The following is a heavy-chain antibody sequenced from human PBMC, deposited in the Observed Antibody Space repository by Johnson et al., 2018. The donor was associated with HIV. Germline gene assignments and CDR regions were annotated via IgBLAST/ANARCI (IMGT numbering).Heavy chain of an antibody. J-gene: IGHJ3*02. V-gene: IGHV3-23*04. Sequence: VQLVESGGGLVQPGGSLRLSCADSGFTFSSYAMSWVRQAPGKGLEWVSSISVSGGATYYADSVKGRFTISRDNAKNSLYLQMNSLRAEDTAVYYCARGQQLWDDAFDIWGQGTMVTVSS. CDR2: ISVSGGAT. D-gene: IGHD6-13*01. CDR1: GFTFSSYA. CDR3: ARGQQLWDDAFDI.